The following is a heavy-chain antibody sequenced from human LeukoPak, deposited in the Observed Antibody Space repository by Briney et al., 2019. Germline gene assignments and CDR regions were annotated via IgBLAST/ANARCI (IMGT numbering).Heavy chain of an antibody. V-gene: IGHV1-46*01. CDR3: ARAQEGPYYDFWSGSPVDYGMDV. J-gene: IGHJ6*02. Sequence: ASVKVSCKASGYTFPSYFMHWVRQAPGQGLEWMGIINPTGGNTTYAQKFQGRVTMTRDTSISTAYIELSRLRSDDTAVYYCARAQEGPYYDFWSGSPVDYGMDVWGQGTTVTVSS. D-gene: IGHD3-3*01. CDR2: INPTGGNT. CDR1: GYTFPSYF.